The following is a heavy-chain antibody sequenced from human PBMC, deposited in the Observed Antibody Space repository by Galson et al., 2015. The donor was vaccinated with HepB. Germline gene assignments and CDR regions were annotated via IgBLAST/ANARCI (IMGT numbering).Heavy chain of an antibody. CDR3: ARDTAAAFDY. Sequence: SLRLSCAASGFTFSDHYMDWVRQAPGKGLEWVGRTRNKANSYTTEYAASVKGRFTISRDDSKNSLYLQMNSLKTEDTAVYYCARDTAAAFDYWGQGTLVTVSS. D-gene: IGHD6-13*01. CDR2: TRNKANSYTT. V-gene: IGHV3-72*01. CDR1: GFTFSDHY. J-gene: IGHJ4*02.